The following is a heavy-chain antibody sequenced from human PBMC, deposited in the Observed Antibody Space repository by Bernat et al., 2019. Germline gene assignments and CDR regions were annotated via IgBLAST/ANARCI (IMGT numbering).Heavy chain of an antibody. J-gene: IGHJ4*02. CDR2: ISSSSSYI. D-gene: IGHD4-23*01. CDR1: GFTFSSYS. CDR3: ARETDYGGNNGLDY. Sequence: EVQLVESGGGLVKPGGSLRLSCAASGFTFSSYSMNWVRQAPGKGLEWVSSISSSSSYIYYADSVKGRFTISRGNAKNSLYLQMNSLRAEDTAVYYCARETDYGGNNGLDYWGQGTLVTVSS. V-gene: IGHV3-21*01.